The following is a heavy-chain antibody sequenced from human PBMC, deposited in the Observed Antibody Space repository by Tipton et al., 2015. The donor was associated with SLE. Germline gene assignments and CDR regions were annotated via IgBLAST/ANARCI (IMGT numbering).Heavy chain of an antibody. Sequence: TLSLTCTVSGGSISSSSYYWGWTRQAPGKGLEWIGYMYYSRSTSYSPSLKSRVTMSLDTSKNQFSLKLSSVTAADTAVYYCARGVDIATDYFDYWGQGTLVTVSS. CDR1: GGSISSSSYY. CDR2: MYYSRST. V-gene: IGHV4-61*05. CDR3: ARGVDIATDYFDY. J-gene: IGHJ4*02. D-gene: IGHD2-15*01.